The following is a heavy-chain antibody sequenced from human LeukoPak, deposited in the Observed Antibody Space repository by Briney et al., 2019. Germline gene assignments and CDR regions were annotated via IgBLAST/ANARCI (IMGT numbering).Heavy chain of an antibody. Sequence: PGGSLRLSCVDSGFTLSTYWVTWVRQAPGKGLEFLANIRPTGSETYYVDPVKGRFTISRDNSKNTLYLQMNSLRAEDTAVYYCARALEDSGSYYGLFDYWGQGTLVTVSS. CDR3: ARALEDSGSYYGLFDY. D-gene: IGHD1-26*01. V-gene: IGHV3-7*01. CDR1: GFTLSTYW. CDR2: IRPTGSET. J-gene: IGHJ4*02.